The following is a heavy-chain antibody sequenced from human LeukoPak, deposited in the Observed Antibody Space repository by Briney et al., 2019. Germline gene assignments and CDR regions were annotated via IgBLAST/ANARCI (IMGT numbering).Heavy chain of an antibody. D-gene: IGHD1-20*01. CDR3: ATSNWNYYNY. V-gene: IGHV3-7*05. Sequence: GGSLRLSCAASGFTFSSYWMSWVRQAPGKGLEWVASIKPDGSETYYVDSVKGRFTISRDNAENSLYLQMNSLRAEDTAVFYCATSNWNYYNYWGQGTLVTVSS. CDR2: IKPDGSET. CDR1: GFTFSSYW. J-gene: IGHJ4*02.